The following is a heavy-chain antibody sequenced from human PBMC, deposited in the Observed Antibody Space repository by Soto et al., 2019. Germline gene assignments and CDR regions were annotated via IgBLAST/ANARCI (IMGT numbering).Heavy chain of an antibody. CDR1: GFTFSSYA. CDR3: ARRNSGWYFDL. V-gene: IGHV3-23*01. Sequence: EGQLLESGGGLVQPGGSMRLSCAASGFTFSSYAMNWVRQAPGKGLQWVSVISGSGDSTYYADSVKGRFTISRDNSKNTLYLQMNSLRAEDTAVYYCARRNSGWYFDLWGRGTLVTVSS. CDR2: ISGSGDST. D-gene: IGHD4-4*01. J-gene: IGHJ2*01.